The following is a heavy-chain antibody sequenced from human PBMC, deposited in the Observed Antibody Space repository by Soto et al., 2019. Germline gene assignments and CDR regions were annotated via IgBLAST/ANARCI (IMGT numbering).Heavy chain of an antibody. J-gene: IGHJ3*02. CDR2: IDPSDSYT. V-gene: IGHV5-10-1*01. CDR1: GYSFTSYW. Sequence: GESLKISCKGSGYSFTSYWISWVRQMPGKGLEWMGRIDPSDSYTNYSPSFQGHVTISADKSISTAYLQWSSLKVSDTAMYYCARPGYHDPGAFDIWGQRTMVTVSS. D-gene: IGHD2-15*01. CDR3: ARPGYHDPGAFDI.